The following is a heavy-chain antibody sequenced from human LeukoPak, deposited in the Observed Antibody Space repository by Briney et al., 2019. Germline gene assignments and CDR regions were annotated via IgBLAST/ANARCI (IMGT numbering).Heavy chain of an antibody. Sequence: GGSLRLSCAASGFTFSSYWMSWVRQAPGKGLEGVATIRQDGSQKYYVDSVKGRFTISRDNAKNSLYLQMNSLRAEDTAVYYCAKAPIDYYYYYYMDVWGKGTTVTISS. D-gene: IGHD3-22*01. CDR1: GFTFSSYW. CDR2: IRQDGSQK. CDR3: AKAPIDYYYYYYMDV. V-gene: IGHV3-7*01. J-gene: IGHJ6*03.